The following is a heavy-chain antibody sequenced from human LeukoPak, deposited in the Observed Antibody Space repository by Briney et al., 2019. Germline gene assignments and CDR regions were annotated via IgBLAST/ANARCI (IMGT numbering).Heavy chain of an antibody. Sequence: ASVKVSCKASGYTFTSYGISWVRQAPGQGLEWMGWISAYNGNTNYAQKLQGRVTMTTDTSTSTAYMELRSLRSDDTAVYYCAKGMIYDSSQWYGFDIWGQGTMVTVSS. CDR2: ISAYNGNT. J-gene: IGHJ3*02. V-gene: IGHV1-18*01. CDR3: AKGMIYDSSQWYGFDI. D-gene: IGHD3-22*01. CDR1: GYTFTSYG.